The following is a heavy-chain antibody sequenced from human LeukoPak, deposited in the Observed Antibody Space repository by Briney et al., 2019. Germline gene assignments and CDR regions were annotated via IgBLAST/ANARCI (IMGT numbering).Heavy chain of an antibody. V-gene: IGHV4-34*01. D-gene: IGHD3-9*01. Sequence: SETLSLTCAVYGGSFSGYYWSWIRQPPGKGLEWIGEINHSGSTNYNPSLKSRVTISVDTSKNQFSLKLSSVTAADTAVYYCARVLRYFDWFMDVWGXGTTVTVSS. CDR3: ARVLRYFDWFMDV. CDR2: INHSGST. J-gene: IGHJ6*02. CDR1: GGSFSGYY.